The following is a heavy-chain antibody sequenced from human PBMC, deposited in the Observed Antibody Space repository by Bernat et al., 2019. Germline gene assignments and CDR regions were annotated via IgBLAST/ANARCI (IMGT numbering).Heavy chain of an antibody. J-gene: IGHJ4*02. V-gene: IGHV3-23*01. CDR3: AKGQTPIVGVPAANDY. Sequence: EVQLLESGGGLVQPGGSLRLSCAASGFTFSSYAMSWVRQAPGKGLEWVSAISGSGGSTSYADSVKGRFTISRDNSKNTLYLQMNSLRAEDTAVYYCAKGQTPIVGVPAANDYWGQGTLVTVSS. CDR1: GFTFSSYA. CDR2: ISGSGGST. D-gene: IGHD2-2*01.